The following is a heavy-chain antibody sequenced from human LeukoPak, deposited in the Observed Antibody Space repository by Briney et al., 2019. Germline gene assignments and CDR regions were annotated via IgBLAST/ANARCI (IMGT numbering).Heavy chain of an antibody. CDR2: IYYTGST. CDR1: GGSISNYY. V-gene: IGHV4-59*01. J-gene: IGHJ4*02. Sequence: SETLSLTCTVSGGSISNYYWSWIRQPPGKGLEWIGYIYYTGSTNYNPSLKSRVTISVDTSKNQFSLRLSSVTAADTAVYYCARGEDYYDSSGYLNPYFDYWGQGTLVTVSS. CDR3: ARGEDYYDSSGYLNPYFDY. D-gene: IGHD3-22*01.